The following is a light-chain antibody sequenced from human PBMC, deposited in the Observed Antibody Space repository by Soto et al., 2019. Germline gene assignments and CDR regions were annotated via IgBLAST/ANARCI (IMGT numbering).Light chain of an antibody. CDR3: QQCSGWPT. Sequence: EIVLTQSPDTLSLSPGERATLSCRASQTVSTFLAWYQQKPGQAPRLIVYDASKRAPGIPARFIGSVSGTDFTLTVSSLEPEDFALYYCQQCSGWPTFGQGTKVEI. CDR2: DAS. CDR1: QTVSTF. J-gene: IGKJ1*01. V-gene: IGKV3-11*01.